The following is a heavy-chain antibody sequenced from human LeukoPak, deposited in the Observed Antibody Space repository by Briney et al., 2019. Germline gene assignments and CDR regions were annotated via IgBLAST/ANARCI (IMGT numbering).Heavy chain of an antibody. Sequence: GGSLRLSCAASGFTFSSYSMNWVRQAPGKGLEWVSAISGSGGSTYYADSVKGRFTISRDNSKNTLYLQMNSLRAEDTAVYYCAKDATYYYDSSGYSHYYWGQGTLVTVSS. CDR2: ISGSGGST. D-gene: IGHD3-22*01. J-gene: IGHJ4*02. CDR3: AKDATYYYDSSGYSHYY. V-gene: IGHV3-23*01. CDR1: GFTFSSYS.